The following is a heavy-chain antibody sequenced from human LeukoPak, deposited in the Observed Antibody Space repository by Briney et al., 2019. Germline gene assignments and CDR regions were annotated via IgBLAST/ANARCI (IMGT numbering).Heavy chain of an antibody. J-gene: IGHJ5*02. D-gene: IGHD3-22*01. V-gene: IGHV4-4*02. Sequence: SGTLSLTCAVSGGSISSSNWWSWVRQPPGKGLEWIGEIYHSGSTNYNPSLKSRVTISVDTSKNQFSLKLSSVTAADTAVYYCAGDTYYYDSGGYEGPWGQGTLVTVSS. CDR2: IYHSGST. CDR1: GGSISSSNW. CDR3: AGDTYYYDSGGYEGP.